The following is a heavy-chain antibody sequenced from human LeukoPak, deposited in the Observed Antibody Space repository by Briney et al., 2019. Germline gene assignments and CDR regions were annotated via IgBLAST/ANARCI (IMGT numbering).Heavy chain of an antibody. J-gene: IGHJ4*02. CDR3: AKDGFYYYDSSGYGDY. CDR1: GFTFSSYA. D-gene: IGHD3-22*01. CDR2: IRYDGSNK. Sequence: AGGSLRLSCAASGFTFSSYAMHWVRQAPGKGLEWVAFIRYDGSNKYYADSVKGRFTISRDNSKNTLYLQMNSLRAEDTAVYYCAKDGFYYYDSSGYGDYWGQGTLVTVSS. V-gene: IGHV3-30*02.